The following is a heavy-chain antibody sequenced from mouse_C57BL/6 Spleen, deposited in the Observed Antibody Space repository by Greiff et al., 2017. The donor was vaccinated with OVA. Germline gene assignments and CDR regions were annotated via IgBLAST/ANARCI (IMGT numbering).Heavy chain of an antibody. CDR3: ARSWYGPSYARDD. CDR1: GYTFTSYW. CDR2: IHPNSGRT. V-gene: IGHV1-64*01. D-gene: IGHD2-10*02. Sequence: VQLQQPGAELVKPGASVKLSCKASGYTFTSYWMHWVKQRPGQGLEWIGMIHPNSGRTNYNEKFKSKATLTVDKSSSTAYMQLSSLTSEDSAVYYCARSWYGPSYARDDWGQGTSVTVSA. J-gene: IGHJ4*01.